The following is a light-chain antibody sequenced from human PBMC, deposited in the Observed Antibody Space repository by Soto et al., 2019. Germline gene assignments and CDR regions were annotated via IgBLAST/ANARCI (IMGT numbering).Light chain of an antibody. CDR2: ENN. CDR3: QSYDSSLNSFV. V-gene: IGLV1-40*01. CDR1: SSNIGAGHD. Sequence: QSVLTQPPSVSGDPGQRVTISCAGSSSNIGAGHDVHWYHQIPGTAPRLLIFENNNRPSGVPDRFFVSKSGSSASLAITGLQTDDEADYYCQSYDSSLNSFVFGGGTKLTVL. J-gene: IGLJ3*02.